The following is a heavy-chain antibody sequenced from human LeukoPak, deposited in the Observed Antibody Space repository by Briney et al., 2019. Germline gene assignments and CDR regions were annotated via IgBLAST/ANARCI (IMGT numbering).Heavy chain of an antibody. J-gene: IGHJ4*02. D-gene: IGHD3-16*01. V-gene: IGHV3-30*04. CDR2: ISHDGGTK. Sequence: PGRSLRLSCAASGFTFSNYPLHWVRQAPGKGLEWVTVISHDGGTKYYADSVKGRFTISRDDSKNTLYLQMNSLRLDDTAIYYCGRDPLGAARDYFDYGGREPLVPVPS. CDR3: GRDPLGAARDYFDY. CDR1: GFTFSNYP.